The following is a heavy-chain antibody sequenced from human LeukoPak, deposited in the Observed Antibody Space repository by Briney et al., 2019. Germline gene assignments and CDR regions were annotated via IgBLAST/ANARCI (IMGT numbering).Heavy chain of an antibody. D-gene: IGHD6-25*01. J-gene: IGHJ4*02. V-gene: IGHV3-53*01. Sequence: QTGGSLRLSCAASGFTVSSNYMSWVRQAPGKGLEWVSVIYSGGSTYYADSVKGRFTISRDNSKNTLYLQMNSLRAEDTAAYYCARVPAPWYFDYWGQGTLVTVSS. CDR2: IYSGGST. CDR1: GFTVSSNY. CDR3: ARVPAPWYFDY.